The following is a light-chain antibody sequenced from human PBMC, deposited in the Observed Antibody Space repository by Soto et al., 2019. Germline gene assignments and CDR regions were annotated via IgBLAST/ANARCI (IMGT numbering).Light chain of an antibody. CDR2: GAS. Sequence: EIVLTQSPGTLSLSPGERATLSCRASQSVSSSYLAWYQQKPGQAPRLLIYGASSRATGIPDRFSGSGSGTDFTLTISSLEPEDFAVYYCQQRSNRPPITFGQGTRLEIK. CDR1: QSVSSSY. V-gene: IGKV3D-20*02. CDR3: QQRSNRPPIT. J-gene: IGKJ5*01.